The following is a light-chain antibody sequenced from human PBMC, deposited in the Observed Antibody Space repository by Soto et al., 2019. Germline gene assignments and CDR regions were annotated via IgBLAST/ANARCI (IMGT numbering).Light chain of an antibody. V-gene: IGKV1-9*01. CDR3: QQLNSFPIP. CDR2: GAS. Sequence: IQLTQSPSSLSASVGDRVTITCRASQGISSSLAWYQQKPGKAPKLLIYGASTLQGGVPSRFSGSGSGTVFPLTIASRQPQDFALFYCQQLNSFPIPFGPGTKVDIK. CDR1: QGISSS. J-gene: IGKJ3*01.